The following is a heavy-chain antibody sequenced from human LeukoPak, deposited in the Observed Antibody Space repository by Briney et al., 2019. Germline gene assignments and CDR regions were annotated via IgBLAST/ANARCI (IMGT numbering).Heavy chain of an antibody. J-gene: IGHJ3*02. CDR1: GFTFSSYW. D-gene: IGHD3-3*01. Sequence: GGSLRLSCAASGFTFSSYWMSWVRQAPGKGLEWVANIKQDGSEKYYVDSVKGRFTISRDNAKNSLYLQMNSLRAEDTAVYYCARESRIGYNPDAFDIWGQGTMVTVSS. V-gene: IGHV3-7*05. CDR2: IKQDGSEK. CDR3: ARESRIGYNPDAFDI.